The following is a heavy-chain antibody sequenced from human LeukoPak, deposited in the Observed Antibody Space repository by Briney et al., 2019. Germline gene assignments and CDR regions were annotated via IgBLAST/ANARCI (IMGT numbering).Heavy chain of an antibody. CDR3: ARAPAVAGRYYYYGMDV. Sequence: GRSLRLSCAASGFTFSIYAMHWVRQAPGKGLVWVSRINSDGSSTSYADSVKGRFTISRDNAKNTLYLQMNSLRAEDTAVYYCARAPAVAGRYYYYGMDVWGQGTTVTVSS. V-gene: IGHV3-74*01. D-gene: IGHD6-19*01. CDR1: GFTFSIYA. J-gene: IGHJ6*02. CDR2: INSDGSST.